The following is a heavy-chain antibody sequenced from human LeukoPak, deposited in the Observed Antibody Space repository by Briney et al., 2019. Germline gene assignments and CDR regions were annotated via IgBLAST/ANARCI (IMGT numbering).Heavy chain of an antibody. CDR3: ARSFGVDTAMYYFDY. V-gene: IGHV1-46*01. J-gene: IGHJ4*02. CDR1: GYTFTSYY. CDR2: INPSGGST. Sequence: ASVKVSCKASGYTFTSYYMHWVRQAPGQGLEWMGIINPSGGSTSYAQKFQRRVTMTRATSTSTVYMELSSLRSEDTAVYYCARSFGVDTAMYYFDYWGQGTLVTVSS. D-gene: IGHD5-18*01.